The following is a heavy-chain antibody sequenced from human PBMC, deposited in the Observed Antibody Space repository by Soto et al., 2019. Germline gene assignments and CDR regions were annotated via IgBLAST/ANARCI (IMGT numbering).Heavy chain of an antibody. V-gene: IGHV4-39*01. CDR2: IYYSGRT. CDR3: ARQRTTVVTQAYFDH. CDR1: GESISSSSYY. J-gene: IGHJ4*02. Sequence: SETLSLTCIVSGESISSSSYYWGWIRQPPGKGLEWIGSIYYSGRTYYNPSFKSRVTISIDTSKNQFSLKLSSVTATDTAVYYCARQRTTVVTQAYFDHWGQGALVT. D-gene: IGHD2-21*02.